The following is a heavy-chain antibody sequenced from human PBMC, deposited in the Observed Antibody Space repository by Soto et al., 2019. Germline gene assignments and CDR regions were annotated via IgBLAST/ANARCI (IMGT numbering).Heavy chain of an antibody. CDR3: ARDSSSSGYYYGMDV. CDR2: VSGYNGHS. D-gene: IGHD6-6*01. J-gene: IGHJ6*02. V-gene: IGHV1-18*01. CDR1: NETLTTYG. Sequence: QVHLVQSGAEVKKPGASVKVSCKASNETLTTYGISWVRQAPGQGREWMGWVSGYNGHSSSAQKFQDRVIMTADTSTNTAYMELRSLTPDDSAVYFCARDSSSSGYYYGMDVWGQGTTVTVSS.